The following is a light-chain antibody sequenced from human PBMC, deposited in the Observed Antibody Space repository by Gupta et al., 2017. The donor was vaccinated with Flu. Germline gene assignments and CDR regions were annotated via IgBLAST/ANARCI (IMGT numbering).Light chain of an antibody. CDR1: QSVSSD. CDR2: GAS. Sequence: EIVMTQSPATLSVSPGESATHSCRASQSVSSDLAWYQQKPGQAPRLLISGASNRATGIPARFSGSGSGTEFTLTISRLESEDFAVYYCQQYSNWPLTFGGGTKVEI. J-gene: IGKJ4*01. V-gene: IGKV3-15*01. CDR3: QQYSNWPLT.